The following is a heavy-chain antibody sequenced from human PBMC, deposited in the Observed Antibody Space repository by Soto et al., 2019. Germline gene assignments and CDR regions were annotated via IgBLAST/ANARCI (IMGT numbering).Heavy chain of an antibody. D-gene: IGHD6-13*01. Sequence: SETLSLTCTVSGGSISSYYWSWIRQPPGKGLEWIGSMYYSGSTYYNTSLKRRVTISVDTSKNQFSLKLSSVTAADTAVYYCARHLLTSSRSGVWFDPWGQGTLVTVSS. CDR3: ARHLLTSSRSGVWFDP. J-gene: IGHJ5*02. CDR2: MYYSGST. V-gene: IGHV4-39*01. CDR1: GGSISSYY.